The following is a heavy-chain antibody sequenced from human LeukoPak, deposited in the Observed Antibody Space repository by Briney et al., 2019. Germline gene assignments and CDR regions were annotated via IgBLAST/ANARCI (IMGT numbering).Heavy chain of an antibody. V-gene: IGHV5-51*01. CDR3: ARQGDAVVTDV. CDR2: INPGDSDT. J-gene: IGHJ6*02. CDR1: GYRFTNYW. D-gene: IGHD4-23*01. Sequence: PGESLKISCKGSGYRFTNYWIGWVRQMPGKGLEWMAFINPGDSDTRYSPSFQGHVTISVDKSINTAYLQWGSLKASDTAMYYCARQGDAVVTDVWGQGTTVIVSS.